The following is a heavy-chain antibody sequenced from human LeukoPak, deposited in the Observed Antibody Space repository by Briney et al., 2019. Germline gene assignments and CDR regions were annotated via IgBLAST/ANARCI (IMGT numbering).Heavy chain of an antibody. CDR1: GGSISSYY. CDR3: ATYYGSGTYDY. J-gene: IGHJ4*02. V-gene: IGHV4-59*01. CDR2: IYYRGST. Sequence: SETLSLTCTVSGGSISSYYWSWIRQPPGKGLEWIGYIYYRGSTNYNPSLKSRVTISVDTSKNQFSLKLSSVTAADTAVYYCATYYGSGTYDYWGQGTLVTVSS. D-gene: IGHD3-10*01.